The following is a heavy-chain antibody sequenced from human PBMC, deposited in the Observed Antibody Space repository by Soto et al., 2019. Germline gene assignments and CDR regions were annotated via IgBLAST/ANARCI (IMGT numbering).Heavy chain of an antibody. Sequence: SETLSLTCTVSGDSITSNSYFWAWIRQPPGKGLEWIGSIYYSGTTYYNPSLKSRVTISVDRSKNQFSLKLSSVTAADTAVYYCARHFSAGYFDYWGQGALVTVSS. CDR2: IYYSGTT. V-gene: IGHV4-39*01. J-gene: IGHJ4*02. D-gene: IGHD6-13*01. CDR3: ARHFSAGYFDY. CDR1: GDSITSNSYF.